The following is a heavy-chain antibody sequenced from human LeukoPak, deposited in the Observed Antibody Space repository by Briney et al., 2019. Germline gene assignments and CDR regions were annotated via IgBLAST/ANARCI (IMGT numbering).Heavy chain of an antibody. CDR3: ARAYCGGDCYRYYYYYMDV. V-gene: IGHV4-30-4*08. D-gene: IGHD2-21*01. CDR2: IYYSGST. CDR1: GGSISSGDYY. Sequence: SQTLYLTRTVSGGSISSGDYYWSWIRQPPGKGLEWIGYIYYSGSTYYNPSLKSRVTISVDTSKNQFSLKLSSVTAADTAVYYCARAYCGGDCYRYYYYYMDVWGKGTTVTVSS. J-gene: IGHJ6*03.